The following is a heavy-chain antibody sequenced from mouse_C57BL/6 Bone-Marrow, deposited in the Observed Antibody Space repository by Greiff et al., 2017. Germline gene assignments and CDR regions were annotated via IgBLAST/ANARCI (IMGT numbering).Heavy chain of an antibody. D-gene: IGHD2-3*01. CDR1: GFSLTSYG. V-gene: IGHV2-2*01. Sequence: QVQLQQSGPGLVQPSQSLSITCTVSGFSLTSYGVHWVRQSPGKGLEWLGVIWSGGSTDYNAAFISRLSISKDNSKSQVFFKMNSLQADDTAIYYCASYDGYPAWFAYWGQGTLGTVSA. CDR3: ASYDGYPAWFAY. J-gene: IGHJ3*01. CDR2: IWSGGST.